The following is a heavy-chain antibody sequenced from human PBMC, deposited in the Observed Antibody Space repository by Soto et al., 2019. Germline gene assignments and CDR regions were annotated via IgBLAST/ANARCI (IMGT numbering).Heavy chain of an antibody. CDR1: GGSISSSSYY. CDR3: ASQVAAAALY. D-gene: IGHD6-13*01. J-gene: IGHJ4*02. CDR2: IYYSGST. V-gene: IGHV4-39*01. Sequence: SETLSLTCTVSGGSISSSSYYWGWIRQPPGKGLEWIGSIYYSGSTYYNPSLKSRVTISVDTSKNQFSLELSSVTAADTAVYYCASQVAAAALYWGQGTLVTVSS.